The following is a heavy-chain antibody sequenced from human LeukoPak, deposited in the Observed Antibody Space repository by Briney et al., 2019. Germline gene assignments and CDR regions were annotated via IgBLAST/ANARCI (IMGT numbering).Heavy chain of an antibody. CDR2: ITASGTAM. CDR3: ASSGSYRFDY. D-gene: IGHD1-26*01. Sequence: GGSLRLFCETSGFTFSFSSYFMTWVRQAPGKGLEWVSHITASGTAMFYADSVKGRFTISRDNAKNSLYLQMNSLRDEDTAVYYCASSGSYRFDYWGQGTLVTVSS. J-gene: IGHJ4*02. V-gene: IGHV3-48*02. CDR1: GFTFSFSSYF.